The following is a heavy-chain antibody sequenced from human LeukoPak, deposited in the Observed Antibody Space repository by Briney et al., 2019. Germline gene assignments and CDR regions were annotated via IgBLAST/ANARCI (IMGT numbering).Heavy chain of an antibody. D-gene: IGHD3-22*01. J-gene: IGHJ3*02. CDR3: AKSNGYGLIDI. CDR2: INHSGST. V-gene: IGHV4-34*01. CDR1: GGSFSGYY. Sequence: SETLSLTCAVYGGSFSGYYWSWIRQPPGKGLEWTGEINHSGSTNYSPSLKSRVTISLDTSRNQFSLKLNSVTAADTAVYYCAKSNGYGLIDIWGQGTMVTVSS.